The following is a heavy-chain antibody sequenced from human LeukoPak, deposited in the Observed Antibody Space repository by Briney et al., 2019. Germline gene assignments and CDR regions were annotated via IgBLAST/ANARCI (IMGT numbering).Heavy chain of an antibody. V-gene: IGHV3-7*04. J-gene: IGHJ4*02. CDR3: ARAYSGYDYYFDY. CDR2: IKQDGSEK. Sequence: GGSLRFSCAASGFTFSSYWMSWVRQAPGKGLEWVANIKQDGSEKYYVDSVKGRFTISRDNAKNSLYLQMNSLRAEDTAVYYCARAYSGYDYYFDYWGQETLVTVSS. D-gene: IGHD5-12*01. CDR1: GFTFSSYW.